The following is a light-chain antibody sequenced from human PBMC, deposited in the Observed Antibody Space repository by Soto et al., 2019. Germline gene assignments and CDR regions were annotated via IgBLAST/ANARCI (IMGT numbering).Light chain of an antibody. V-gene: IGLV1-40*01. CDR2: EVS. Sequence: QSVLTQPPSVSGAPGQRVTISCTGSSSNIGAGYGVHWYQQHPGKAPKLMIYEVSNRPSGVSNRFSGSKSGNTASLTISGLQAEDEADYYCTSYTSSITYVFGTGTKVTVL. CDR1: SSNIGAGYG. J-gene: IGLJ1*01. CDR3: TSYTSSITYV.